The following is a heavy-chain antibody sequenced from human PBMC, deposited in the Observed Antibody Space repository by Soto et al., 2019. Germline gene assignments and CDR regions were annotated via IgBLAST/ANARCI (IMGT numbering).Heavy chain of an antibody. Sequence: PSDTLSLTSTVSGGSISSSSYYWGWIRHPPGKGLEWIGSIYYSGSTYYNPSLKSRVTISVDTSKNQFSLKLSSVTAADTAVYYCARRRSITMVRGVRFYYYYMDVWGKGTTVT. CDR2: IYYSGST. V-gene: IGHV4-39*01. CDR3: ARRRSITMVRGVRFYYYYMDV. J-gene: IGHJ6*03. D-gene: IGHD3-10*01. CDR1: GGSISSSSYY.